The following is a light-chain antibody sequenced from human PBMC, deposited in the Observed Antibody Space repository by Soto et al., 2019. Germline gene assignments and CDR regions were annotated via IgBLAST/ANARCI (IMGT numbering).Light chain of an antibody. V-gene: IGKV1-39*01. J-gene: IGKJ3*01. CDR3: QMSYSRSTSA. CDR2: GAS. Sequence: DVQMTQSPSSLSASVGDRVTITCRASQSINKNLNWFQQKPGKAPKLLIYGASNLHSGVPSRFSGSGSGTDFTLTISSLQPEDFATYYCQMSYSRSTSAFGPWTKVYIK. CDR1: QSINKN.